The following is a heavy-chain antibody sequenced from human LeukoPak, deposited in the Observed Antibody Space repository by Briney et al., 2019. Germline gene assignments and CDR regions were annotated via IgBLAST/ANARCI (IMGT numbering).Heavy chain of an antibody. V-gene: IGHV3-33*08. D-gene: IGHD6-25*01. Sequence: GGSLRLSCAASGFTFSSYGIHWVRQAPGKGLEWVAVISYDGTNKYYADSVKGRITISRDNSENTLYLQMNSLRAEDTAVYYCARESPPRGWRAAAQLGYWGQGTLVTVSS. CDR1: GFTFSSYG. CDR3: ARESPPRGWRAAAQLGY. J-gene: IGHJ4*02. CDR2: ISYDGTNK.